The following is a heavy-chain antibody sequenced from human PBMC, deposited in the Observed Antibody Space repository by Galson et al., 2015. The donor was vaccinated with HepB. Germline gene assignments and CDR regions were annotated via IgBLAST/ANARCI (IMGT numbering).Heavy chain of an antibody. CDR2: IWHDGTSK. D-gene: IGHD3-16*01. J-gene: IGHJ4*02. CDR1: GFTFSNHG. Sequence: SLRLSCAASGFTFSNHGMRWVRQAPGKGLEWVAAIWHDGTSKYYADSVEGRFTISRDNSKNKLYLQMNCLRDEDTAMYYCAREFNASYLDHWGQGSLVTVSS. V-gene: IGHV3-33*01. CDR3: AREFNASYLDH.